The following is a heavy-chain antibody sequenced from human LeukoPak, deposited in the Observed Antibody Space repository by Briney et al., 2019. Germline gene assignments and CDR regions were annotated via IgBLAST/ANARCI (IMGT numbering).Heavy chain of an antibody. CDR3: PTLGYCSGATCYSYSDN. Sequence: GESLKISCKGSGYSFSNYWIGWVRQMPGKGLEWMGIIYPGDSDTKYSPSFQGQVTISADKSISTAYLHWSSLKASDTAMYYCPTLGYCSGATCYSYSDNWGHGTLVTFSS. CDR1: GYSFSNYW. D-gene: IGHD2-15*01. V-gene: IGHV5-51*01. J-gene: IGHJ4*01. CDR2: IYPGDSDT.